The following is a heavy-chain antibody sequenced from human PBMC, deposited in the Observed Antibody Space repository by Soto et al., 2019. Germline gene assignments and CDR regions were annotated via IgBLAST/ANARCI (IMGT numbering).Heavy chain of an antibody. D-gene: IGHD6-6*01. CDR2: ISAAGGSK. J-gene: IGHJ4*02. V-gene: IGHV3-23*01. Sequence: GGSLRLSCAASGFSFSSYAMSWVRQAPGKGLEWVAVISAAGGSKYYAESVKGRFTISRDNSKNTPYLQKNSLRAEDTAVYYCAKPTSTSCSWCHCYFDSWGQGALVTVSS. CDR1: GFSFSSYA. CDR3: AKPTSTSCSWCHCYFDS.